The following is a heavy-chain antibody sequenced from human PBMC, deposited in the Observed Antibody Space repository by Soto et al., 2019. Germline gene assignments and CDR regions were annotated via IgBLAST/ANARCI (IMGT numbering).Heavy chain of an antibody. Sequence: EVHLLESGGGLVQPGGSLRLSCAASGFTFTSYAMTWVRQAPGKGLEWVSSISGSGSSTFYADSVKGRFTISRDKSTSTLYLQMNSLRAEDTAIYYCAKDQRGFSSAARMDYWGQGTLVTVSS. J-gene: IGHJ4*02. V-gene: IGHV3-23*01. CDR2: ISGSGSST. CDR3: AKDQRGFSSAARMDY. CDR1: GFTFTSYA. D-gene: IGHD6-25*01.